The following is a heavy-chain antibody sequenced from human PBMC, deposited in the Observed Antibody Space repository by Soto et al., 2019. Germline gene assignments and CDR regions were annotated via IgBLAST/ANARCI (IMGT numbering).Heavy chain of an antibody. CDR1: GGTFSSYA. V-gene: IGHV1-69*06. J-gene: IGHJ6*02. CDR3: ARDPRPVDIVVVPAAPDGMDV. D-gene: IGHD2-2*01. CDR2: IIPIFGTA. Sequence: GASVKVSCKASGGTFSSYAISWVRQAPGQGLEWMGGIIPIFGTANYAQKFQGRVTITADKSTSTAYMELSSLRSEDTAVYYCARDPRPVDIVVVPAAPDGMDVWGQGTTVTVSS.